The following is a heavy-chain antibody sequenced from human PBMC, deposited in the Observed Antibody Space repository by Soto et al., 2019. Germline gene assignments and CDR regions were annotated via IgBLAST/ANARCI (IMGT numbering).Heavy chain of an antibody. J-gene: IGHJ4*02. CDR2: INAGNGNT. D-gene: IGHD4-17*01. V-gene: IGHV1-3*01. CDR3: VTESGSTYGYFDY. CDR1: GYTFTSYA. Sequence: ASVKVSCKASGYTFTSYAMHWVRQAPGQRLEWMGWINAGNGNTKYSQKFQGRVTITRDTSASTAYMELSSLRSEDTAVYFCVTESGSTYGYFDYWGQGTQVTVSS.